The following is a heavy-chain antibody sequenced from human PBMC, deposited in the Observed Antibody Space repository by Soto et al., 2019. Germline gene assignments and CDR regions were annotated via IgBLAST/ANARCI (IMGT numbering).Heavy chain of an antibody. Sequence: QVQLQQWGAGLLKPSETLSLTCAVYGGSFSGYYWSWIRQPPGKGLEWIGEINHSGSTNYNPSLKSRVTISVDTSKNQFSLKLSSVTAADTALYYCARVGRIAARLSYFDYWGQGTLVTVSS. D-gene: IGHD6-6*01. J-gene: IGHJ4*02. CDR2: INHSGST. CDR3: ARVGRIAARLSYFDY. V-gene: IGHV4-34*01. CDR1: GGSFSGYY.